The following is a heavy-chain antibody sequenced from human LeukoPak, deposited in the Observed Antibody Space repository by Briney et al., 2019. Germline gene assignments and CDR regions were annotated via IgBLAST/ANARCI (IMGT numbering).Heavy chain of an antibody. Sequence: GGSLRLSCAASGFTFSSNYMSWVRQAPGKGLEWVSVIYGGGSTYYADSVKGRFTISRHNSKNTLYLQMNSLRAEDTAVYYCARYTAHYYYYGMDVWGQGTTVTVSS. CDR2: IYGGGST. CDR1: GFTFSSNY. D-gene: IGHD5-18*01. V-gene: IGHV3-53*04. CDR3: ARYTAHYYYYGMDV. J-gene: IGHJ6*02.